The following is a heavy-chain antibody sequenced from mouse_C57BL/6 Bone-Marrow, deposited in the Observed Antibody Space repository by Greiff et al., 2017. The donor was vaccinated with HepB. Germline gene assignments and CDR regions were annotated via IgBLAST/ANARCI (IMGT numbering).Heavy chain of an antibody. CDR1: GYTFTSYG. CDR2: IYPRSGNT. V-gene: IGHV1-81*01. Sequence: VQLQQSGAELARPGASVKLSCKASGYTFTSYGISWVKQRTGQGLEWIGEIYPRSGNTYYNEKFKGKATLTADKSSSTAYMELRSLTSVDSAVYFCAFYYSNYYYAMDYWGQGTSVTVSS. D-gene: IGHD2-5*01. CDR3: AFYYSNYYYAMDY. J-gene: IGHJ4*01.